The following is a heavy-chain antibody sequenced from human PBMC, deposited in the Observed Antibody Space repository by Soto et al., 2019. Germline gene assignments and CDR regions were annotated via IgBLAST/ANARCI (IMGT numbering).Heavy chain of an antibody. CDR2: IYYSGST. V-gene: IGHV4-59*01. CDR3: ARANSDSTGYVHFHY. CDR1: GGSISSYY. Sequence: PSETLSLTCTVSGGSISSYYWSWIRQPPGKGLEWIGYIYYSGSTNSNPSLKSRVTISVDTSKNQFSLNLTSVTAADTAVYYCARANSDSTGYVHFHYWGQGTLVTVS. D-gene: IGHD3-22*01. J-gene: IGHJ4*02.